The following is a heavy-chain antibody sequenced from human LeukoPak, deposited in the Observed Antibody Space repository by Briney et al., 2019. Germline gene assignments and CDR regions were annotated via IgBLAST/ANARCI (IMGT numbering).Heavy chain of an antibody. J-gene: IGHJ3*02. D-gene: IGHD2/OR15-2a*01. Sequence: LVKVSCKASGGTFSSYAISWVRQAPGQGLEWMGGIIPIFGTANYAQKFQGRVTITADESTSTAYMELSSLRSEDTAVHYCARGVYEDPVNAFDIWGQGTMVTVSS. V-gene: IGHV1-69*13. CDR1: GGTFSSYA. CDR2: IIPIFGTA. CDR3: ARGVYEDPVNAFDI.